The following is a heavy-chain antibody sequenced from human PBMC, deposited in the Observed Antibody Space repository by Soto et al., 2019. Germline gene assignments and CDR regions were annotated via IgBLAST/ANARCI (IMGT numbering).Heavy chain of an antibody. V-gene: IGHV1-18*01. CDR1: GYTFTSYG. CDR2: ISAYNGNT. D-gene: IGHD6-6*01. CDR3: ARDQYSSSLVREVDFVY. J-gene: IGHJ4*01. Sequence: QVQLVQSGAEVKKPGASVKVSCKASGYTFTSYGISWVRQAPGQGLEWMGWISAYNGNTNYAQKLQGRVTMTTDTSTSTTHMQLRSLGSHDTAVYYSARDQYSSSLVREVDFVYRGLGTPVTVSS.